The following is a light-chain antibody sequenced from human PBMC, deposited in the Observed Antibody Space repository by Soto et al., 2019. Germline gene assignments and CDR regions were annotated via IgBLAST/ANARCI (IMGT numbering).Light chain of an antibody. J-gene: IGKJ1*01. Sequence: DVVLTQSPRSLSVTLGQPASISCGSSRSLVHSDGNIYLIWFQQRPGQSPRRLIYQVSNRDSGVPDRFSGSGSVTDFTLKISRVEAEDVGLYYCVQGTHWPRTFGQGTKVDIK. CDR1: RSLVHSDGNIY. CDR3: VQGTHWPRT. CDR2: QVS. V-gene: IGKV2-30*02.